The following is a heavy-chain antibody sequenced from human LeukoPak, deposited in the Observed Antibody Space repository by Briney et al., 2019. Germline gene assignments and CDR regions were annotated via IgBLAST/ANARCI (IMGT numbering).Heavy chain of an antibody. CDR2: IYYSGST. J-gene: IGHJ3*02. Sequence: SQTLSLTCTVSGGSISSSSYYWGWIRQPPGKGLEWIGSIYYSGSTYYNPSLKSRVTISVDTSKNQFSLKLSSVTAADTAVYYCARDASDTAMVKDAFDIWGQGTMVTVSS. V-gene: IGHV4-39*07. D-gene: IGHD5-18*01. CDR1: GGSISSSSYY. CDR3: ARDASDTAMVKDAFDI.